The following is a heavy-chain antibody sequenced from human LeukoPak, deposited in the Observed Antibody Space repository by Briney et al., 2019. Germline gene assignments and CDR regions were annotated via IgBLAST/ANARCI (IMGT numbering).Heavy chain of an antibody. V-gene: IGHV3-21*01. CDR3: ARGYEDYYDSSGYYQGLMYWYFDL. J-gene: IGHJ2*01. CDR1: GFTFSSYS. D-gene: IGHD3-22*01. Sequence: KPGGSLRLSCAASGFTFSSYSMTWVRQAPGKGLEWASSISSSSSYIYYADSVKGRFTISRDNAKNSLYLQMNSLRAEDTAVYYCARGYEDYYDSSGYYQGLMYWYFDLWGRGTLVTVSS. CDR2: ISSSSSYI.